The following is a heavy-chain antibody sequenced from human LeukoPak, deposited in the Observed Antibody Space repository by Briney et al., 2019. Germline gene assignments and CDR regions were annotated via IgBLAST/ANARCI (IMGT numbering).Heavy chain of an antibody. CDR1: GGTFSSYA. CDR3: ARESPNIAVAGTAFDI. CDR2: IIPIFGTA. J-gene: IGHJ3*02. Sequence: ASVKVSCKASGGTFSSYAISWVRQAPGQGLGWMGGIIPIFGTANYAQKFQGRVTITADESTSTAYMELSSLRSEDTAVYYCARESPNIAVAGTAFDIWGQGTMVTVSS. V-gene: IGHV1-69*13. D-gene: IGHD6-19*01.